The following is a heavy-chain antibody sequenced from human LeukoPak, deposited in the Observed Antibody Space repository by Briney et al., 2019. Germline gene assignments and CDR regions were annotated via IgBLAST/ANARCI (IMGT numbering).Heavy chain of an antibody. CDR2: IIPIFGTA. CDR3: ARVPRIAVNWFDP. CDR1: GGTFSSYA. D-gene: IGHD6-19*01. Sequence: GASVKVSCKASGGTFSSYAISWVRQAPGQGLEWMGGIIPIFGTATYAQNFQGRVTITADESTSTAYMELSSLRSEDTAVYYCARVPRIAVNWFDPWGQGTLVTVSS. V-gene: IGHV1-69*13. J-gene: IGHJ5*02.